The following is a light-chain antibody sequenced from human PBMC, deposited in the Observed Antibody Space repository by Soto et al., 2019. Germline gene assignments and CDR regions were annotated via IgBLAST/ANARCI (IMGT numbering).Light chain of an antibody. CDR1: SSNIGNNY. CDR2: DNN. CDR3: GTWDSGLTVGV. J-gene: IGLJ3*02. Sequence: QSVLTQPPSVSAAPGQKVTISCSGSSSNIGNNYVSWYQQLPGTAPKLLIYDNNKRPSGIPDRFSGSKSGTSATLGITGLQTGDEADYYCGTWDSGLTVGVFGGGTKLTVL. V-gene: IGLV1-51*01.